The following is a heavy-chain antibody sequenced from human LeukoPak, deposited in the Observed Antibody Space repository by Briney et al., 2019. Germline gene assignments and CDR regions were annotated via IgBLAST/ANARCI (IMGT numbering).Heavy chain of an antibody. D-gene: IGHD6-6*01. V-gene: IGHV1-18*01. CDR1: GYTLTSYG. CDR3: VRVSSSRGKLDAFDI. Sequence: ASVRVSCKASGYTLTSYGISWVRQAPGQGLVCMGWTNTYNGNTNYAQDLQDRVTMTIDTSTSTAYMELRSLRSDDTALYYCVRVSSSRGKLDAFDIWGQGTMVTASS. J-gene: IGHJ3*02. CDR2: TNTYNGNT.